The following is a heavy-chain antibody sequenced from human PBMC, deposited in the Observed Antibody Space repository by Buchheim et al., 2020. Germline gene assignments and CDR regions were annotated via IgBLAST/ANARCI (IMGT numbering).Heavy chain of an antibody. CDR3: ARGDLGSTWYGHY. Sequence: QVQLVESGGGVVQPGRSLRLSCAASGFIFSSYAMHWVRQAPGKGLEWVAVIWVDGSNKYYADSVKGRFPTSRDNSKNTLYLQMNSLRAEDTAVYYCARGDLGSTWYGHYWGQGTL. CDR1: GFIFSSYA. CDR2: IWVDGSNK. V-gene: IGHV3-33*01. J-gene: IGHJ4*02. D-gene: IGHD6-13*01.